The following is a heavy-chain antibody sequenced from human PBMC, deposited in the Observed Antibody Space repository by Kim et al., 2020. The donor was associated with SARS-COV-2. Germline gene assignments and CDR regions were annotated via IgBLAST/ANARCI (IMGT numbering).Heavy chain of an antibody. J-gene: IGHJ3*02. D-gene: IGHD3-22*01. V-gene: IGHV3-23*01. CDR3: AKVWVFDSSGYFDGADAFDI. CDR1: GFTFSSYA. CDR2: ISGSGGST. Sequence: GGSLRLSCAASGFTFSSYAMSWVRQAPGKGLEWVSAISGSGGSTYYADSVKGRFTISRDNSKNTLYLQMNSLRAEDTAVYYCAKVWVFDSSGYFDGADAFDIWGQGTMVTVSS.